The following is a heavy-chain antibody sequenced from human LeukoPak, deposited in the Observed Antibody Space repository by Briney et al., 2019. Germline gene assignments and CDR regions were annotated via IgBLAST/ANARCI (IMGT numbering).Heavy chain of an antibody. J-gene: IGHJ6*02. V-gene: IGHV4-34*01. D-gene: IGHD3-10*01. CDR1: GGSFSGYY. CDR3: ARGSRVVRGVIPKTTYGMDV. CDR2: INHSGST. Sequence: SVTLSLTCAVYGGSFSGYYWSWIRQPPGKGLEWIREINHSGSTNYNPSLKSRVTISVDTSKDQFSLKLSSVTAADTAVYYCARGSRVVRGVIPKTTYGMDVWGQGTTVTVSS.